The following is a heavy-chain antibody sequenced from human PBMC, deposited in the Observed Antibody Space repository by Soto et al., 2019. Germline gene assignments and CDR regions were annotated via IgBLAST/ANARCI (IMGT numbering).Heavy chain of an antibody. J-gene: IGHJ6*02. Sequence: QVQLVQSGAEVKKPGSSVKVSCKASGGTFSSYAISWVRQAPGQGLEWMGGIIPIFGTANYAQKFQGRVTITANESTRTAYMELSSLRSEDTAVYYCARKQKSSGWLGGYDGMDVWGQGTTVTVSS. CDR1: GGTFSSYA. V-gene: IGHV1-69*01. CDR2: IIPIFGTA. CDR3: ARKQKSSGWLGGYDGMDV. D-gene: IGHD6-19*01.